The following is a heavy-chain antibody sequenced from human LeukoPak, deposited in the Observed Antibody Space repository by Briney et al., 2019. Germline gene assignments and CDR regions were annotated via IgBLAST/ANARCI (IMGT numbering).Heavy chain of an antibody. J-gene: IGHJ4*02. D-gene: IGHD6-6*01. CDR1: GGSFSGYY. V-gene: IGHV4-34*01. CDR2: INHSGST. Sequence: SSETLSLTCAVYGGSFSGYYWSWIRQPPGKGLEWIGEINHSGSTNYNPSLKSRVTISVDTSKNQFSLKLSSVTAADTAVYYCARESVRSSSSGDWGQGTLVTVSS. CDR3: ARESVRSSSSGD.